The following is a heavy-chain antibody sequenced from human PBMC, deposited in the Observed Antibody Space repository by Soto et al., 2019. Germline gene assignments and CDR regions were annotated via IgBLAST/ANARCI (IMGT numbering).Heavy chain of an antibody. V-gene: IGHV3-9*01. J-gene: IGHJ6*02. CDR1: GFTFDDYA. CDR3: ANGMDV. CDR2: ISWNSGSI. Sequence: EVQLVESGGGLVQPGRSLRLSCAASGFTFDDYAMHWVRQAPGKGLEWVSGISWNSGSIGYADSVKGRFTISRDNAKNSLYLQMNSLRGGDTALYYCANGMDVWGQGTTVTVSS.